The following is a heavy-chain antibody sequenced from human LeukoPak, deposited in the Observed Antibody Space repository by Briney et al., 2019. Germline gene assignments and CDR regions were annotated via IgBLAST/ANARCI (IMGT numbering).Heavy chain of an antibody. Sequence: ASVKVSCKASGYTFTSYAVHWVRQAPGQRLEWLGWINAGNGNTRYSQNFQGRVTFTRDTSANTAYMELSNLRSEDTAVYYCAKEATMIVVARSYFDYWGQGTLVTVSS. V-gene: IGHV1-3*01. D-gene: IGHD3-22*01. CDR2: INAGNGNT. J-gene: IGHJ4*02. CDR1: GYTFTSYA. CDR3: AKEATMIVVARSYFDY.